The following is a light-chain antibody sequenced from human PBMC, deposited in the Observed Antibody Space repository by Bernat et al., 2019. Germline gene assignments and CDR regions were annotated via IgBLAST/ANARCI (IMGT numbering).Light chain of an antibody. Sequence: QSALTQPASVSGSPGQSITISCTGTSSDVGGYDYVSWYQQHPGRAPKLMIYDVRYRPSGISNRFSGSKSADTASLTISGLLAEDEADYYCSSYTSSSPLVFGGGTRLTVL. J-gene: IGLJ3*02. CDR3: SSYTSSSPLV. V-gene: IGLV2-14*03. CDR1: SSDVGGYDY. CDR2: DVR.